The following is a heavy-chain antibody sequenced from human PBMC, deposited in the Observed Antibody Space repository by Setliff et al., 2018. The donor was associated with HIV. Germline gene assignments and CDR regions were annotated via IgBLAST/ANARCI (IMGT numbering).Heavy chain of an antibody. D-gene: IGHD3-10*02. CDR3: ARPLTTSYYFWGDAFAI. Sequence: SVKVSCKASGGTFSSYTISWVRQAPGQGLGWMGGIIPIFGTANFAQKFQGRVTITTDESTSTAYMELSSLRSEDTAVYYCARPLTTSYYFWGDAFAIWGQGTMVTVSS. CDR1: GGTFSSYT. J-gene: IGHJ3*02. CDR2: IIPIFGTA. V-gene: IGHV1-69*05.